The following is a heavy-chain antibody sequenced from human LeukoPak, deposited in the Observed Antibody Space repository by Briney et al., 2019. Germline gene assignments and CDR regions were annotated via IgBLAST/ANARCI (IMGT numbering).Heavy chain of an antibody. Sequence: SETLSLTCTVSGGSTSSSSYYWGWIRQPPGKGLEWIGSIYYSGNTYYKSSLKSRVTIAVDTSKNQFSLKLNSVTAADTAVYYCARESYYDSSGYSHDAFDIWGQGTMVTVSS. CDR1: GGSTSSSSYY. CDR3: ARESYYDSSGYSHDAFDI. V-gene: IGHV4-39*07. D-gene: IGHD3-22*01. J-gene: IGHJ3*02. CDR2: IYYSGNT.